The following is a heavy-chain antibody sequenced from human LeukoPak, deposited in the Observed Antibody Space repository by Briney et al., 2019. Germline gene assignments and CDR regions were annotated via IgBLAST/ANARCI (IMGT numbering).Heavy chain of an antibody. J-gene: IGHJ4*02. CDR3: ARPYTIFGVVSLFDY. D-gene: IGHD3-3*01. V-gene: IGHV3-7*01. CDR2: IKQDGSEK. Sequence: GGSLRRSCAASGFTFSSYWMSWVRQAPGKGLEWVANIKQDGSEKYYVDSVKGRFTISRDNAKNSLYLQMNSLRAEDTAVYYCARPYTIFGVVSLFDYWGQGTLVTVSS. CDR1: GFTFSSYW.